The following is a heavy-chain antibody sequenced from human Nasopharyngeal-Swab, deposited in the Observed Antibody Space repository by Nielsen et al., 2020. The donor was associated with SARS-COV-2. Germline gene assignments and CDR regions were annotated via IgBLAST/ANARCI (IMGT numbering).Heavy chain of an antibody. D-gene: IGHD3-3*01. V-gene: IGHV3-7*01. CDR2: IKQDGSEK. CDR3: AREKLDFWSGYLDY. J-gene: IGHJ4*02. Sequence: WIRQPPGKGLEWVANIKQDGSEKYYVDSVKGRFTISRDNAKNSLYLQMNSLRAEDTAVYYCAREKLDFWSGYLDYWGQGTQVTVSS.